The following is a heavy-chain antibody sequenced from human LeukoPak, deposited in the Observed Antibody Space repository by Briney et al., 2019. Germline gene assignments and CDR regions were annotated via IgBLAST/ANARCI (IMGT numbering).Heavy chain of an antibody. Sequence: GGSLRLSCAASGFTFSSYSMIWVRQAPGKGLEWVSSISGSTTYIYHADSVKGRLTISRDNAKNSLYLQMNSLRAEDTAVYYCARLDSYQAFDIWGQGTMVTVSS. V-gene: IGHV3-21*01. CDR1: GFTFSSYS. J-gene: IGHJ3*02. D-gene: IGHD5-24*01. CDR3: ARLDSYQAFDI. CDR2: ISGSTTYI.